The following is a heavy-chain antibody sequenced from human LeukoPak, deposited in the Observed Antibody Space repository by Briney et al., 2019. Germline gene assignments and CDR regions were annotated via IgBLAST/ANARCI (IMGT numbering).Heavy chain of an antibody. CDR1: GFTFSSYS. CDR3: ARESGFRGDAFDI. Sequence: GGSLRLSCAASGFTFSSYSMDWVRQAPGKGLEWVSYISSSGTTIYYADSVKGRFTISRDNAKNSLYLQMNSLRAEDTAVYYCARESGFRGDAFDIWGQGTMVTVSS. D-gene: IGHD3-10*01. J-gene: IGHJ3*02. V-gene: IGHV3-48*04. CDR2: ISSSGTTI.